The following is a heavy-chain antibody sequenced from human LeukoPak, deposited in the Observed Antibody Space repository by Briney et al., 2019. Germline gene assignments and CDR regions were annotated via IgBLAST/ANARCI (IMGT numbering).Heavy chain of an antibody. J-gene: IGHJ4*02. CDR1: GYTFTSYA. CDR2: INAGNGNT. CDR3: ARDRSYYDILTGDKHFDY. Sequence: ASVKVSCKASGYTFTSYAMHWVPQAPGQRLEWMGWINAGNGNTKYSQKFQGRVTITRDASASTAYMELSSLRSEDTAVYYCARDRSYYDILTGDKHFDYWGQGTLVTVSS. V-gene: IGHV1-3*01. D-gene: IGHD3-9*01.